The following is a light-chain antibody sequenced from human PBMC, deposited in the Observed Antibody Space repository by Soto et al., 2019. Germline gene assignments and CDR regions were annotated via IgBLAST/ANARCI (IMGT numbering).Light chain of an antibody. CDR1: SSDVGSYNL. CDR3: CSYAGSSTFLWV. Sequence: QFGLTQPAYVSASPGQSITIPCTGTSSDVGSYNLVSWYQQHPGKAPKLMIYEGSKRPSGVSNRFSGSKSGNTASLTISGLQAEDEADYYCCSYAGSSTFLWVFGTGTKVTVL. CDR2: EGS. J-gene: IGLJ1*01. V-gene: IGLV2-23*03.